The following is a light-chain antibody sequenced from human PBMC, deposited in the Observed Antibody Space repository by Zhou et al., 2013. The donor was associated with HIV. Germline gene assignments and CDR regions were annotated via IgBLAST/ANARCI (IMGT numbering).Light chain of an antibody. J-gene: IGLJ1*01. CDR1: SSDVGGYNY. Sequence: QSALTQPPSASGTPGQSVTISCTGTSSDVGGYNYVAWYQQHPGKVPKIIIYEVSKRPSGVPDRFSGSKSGNTASLTISGLQADDEADYYCCSYAGRYTFVFGTGTKVTVL. CDR2: EVS. CDR3: CSYAGRYTFV. V-gene: IGLV2-8*01.